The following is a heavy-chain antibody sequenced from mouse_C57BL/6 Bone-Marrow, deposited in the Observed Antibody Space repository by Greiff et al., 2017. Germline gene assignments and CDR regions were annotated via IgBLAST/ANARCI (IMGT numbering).Heavy chain of an antibody. CDR1: GYTFTSYW. V-gene: IGHV1-69*01. J-gene: IGHJ4*01. Sequence: QVQLQQPGAELVMPGASVKLSCKASGYTFTSYWMHWVKQRPGQGLEWIGEIDPSDSYTNYNQKFKGKSTLTVDKSSSTAYMQLSSLTSEDSAVYYCARLKIYYDYDGAMDYWGQGTSVTVSS. D-gene: IGHD2-4*01. CDR3: ARLKIYYDYDGAMDY. CDR2: IDPSDSYT.